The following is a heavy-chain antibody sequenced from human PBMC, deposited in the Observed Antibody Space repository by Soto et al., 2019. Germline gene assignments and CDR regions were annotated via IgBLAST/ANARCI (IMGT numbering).Heavy chain of an antibody. D-gene: IGHD4-4*01. CDR2: INHSGST. CDR3: ARGGYSNPQAYYYYYMDV. Sequence: SETLSLTCAVYGGSFSGYYWSWIRQPPGKGLEWIGEINHSGSTNYNPSLKSRVTISVDTSKNQFSLKLSSVTAADTAVYYCARGGYSNPQAYYYYYMDVWGKGTTVTVS. CDR1: GGSFSGYY. V-gene: IGHV4-34*01. J-gene: IGHJ6*03.